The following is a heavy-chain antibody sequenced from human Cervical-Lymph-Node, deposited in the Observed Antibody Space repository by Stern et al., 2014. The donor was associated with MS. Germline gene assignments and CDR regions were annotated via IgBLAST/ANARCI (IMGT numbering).Heavy chain of an antibody. J-gene: IGHJ5*02. D-gene: IGHD5-12*01. CDR1: GFTFSNFA. V-gene: IGHV3-30*18. CDR3: AKDSEYSASESAS. Sequence: QLLESGGGVVQPGRSLRLSCSASGFTFSNFAMHSVRQAPGKGLEWVAVVLSDGSNTYYADSVKGRFTISRDASKNTVFLQMNSLGAEDTAVYYCAKDSEYSASESASWGQGTLVTVPS. CDR2: VLSDGSNT.